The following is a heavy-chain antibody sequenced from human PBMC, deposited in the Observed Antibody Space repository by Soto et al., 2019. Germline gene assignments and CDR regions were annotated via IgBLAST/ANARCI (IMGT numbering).Heavy chain of an antibody. CDR2: MYHSGST. V-gene: IGHV4-59*04. CDR3: AKIFLAGWNSSGYYRDY. Sequence: SETLSLTCTVSGGSISPYYWSWIRQHPGKGLEWIGYMYHSGSTYYNPSLKGRFTISRDNSKNTLYLQMNTLRAEDTAVYYCAKIFLAGWNSSGYYRDYWGQGTLVTVSS. J-gene: IGHJ4*02. CDR1: GGSISPYY. D-gene: IGHD3-22*01.